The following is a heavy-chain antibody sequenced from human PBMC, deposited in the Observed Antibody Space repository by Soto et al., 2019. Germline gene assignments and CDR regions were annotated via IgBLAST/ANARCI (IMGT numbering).Heavy chain of an antibody. CDR2: IYYSGST. J-gene: IGHJ4*02. Sequence: PSEILSLTCTVSGGSISGYYWSWIRQPPGKGLEWIGYIYYSGSTTYNPSLKSPVTISVDTSRNQFSLKPSSVTAADTAVYYCAKVRDDHSYFFDYWGQGILVTVSS. CDR1: GGSISGYY. D-gene: IGHD6-6*01. V-gene: IGHV4-59*01. CDR3: AKVRDDHSYFFDY.